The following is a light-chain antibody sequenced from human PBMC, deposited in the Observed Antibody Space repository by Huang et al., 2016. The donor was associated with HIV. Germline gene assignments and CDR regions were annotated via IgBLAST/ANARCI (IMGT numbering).Light chain of an antibody. Sequence: DIQITQSPSSLSASVGDRVTTTCQASQDISNYLNWYQQKPVKAPKLLIYDASNLETGVPSRFSGSGSVTDFTFTISSLQPEDIATYYCQQYGNLPLTFGGGTKVEIK. J-gene: IGKJ4*01. V-gene: IGKV1-33*01. CDR3: QQYGNLPLT. CDR1: QDISNY. CDR2: DAS.